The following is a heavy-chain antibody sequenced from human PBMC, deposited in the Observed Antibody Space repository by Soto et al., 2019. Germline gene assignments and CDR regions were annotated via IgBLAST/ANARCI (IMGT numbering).Heavy chain of an antibody. CDR3: AKVGWI. Sequence: EVQLLESGGGFLQPGGSLRLSCAASGLTFSSHAMTWVRQAPGKGLQWVSTISDSGDSTYYADSVKGRFTISRDNSKNTLYLQMTSLRAEDTAVYYCAKVGWIGGQGTQVTVSS. V-gene: IGHV3-23*01. CDR1: GLTFSSHA. D-gene: IGHD5-12*01. CDR2: ISDSGDST. J-gene: IGHJ4*02.